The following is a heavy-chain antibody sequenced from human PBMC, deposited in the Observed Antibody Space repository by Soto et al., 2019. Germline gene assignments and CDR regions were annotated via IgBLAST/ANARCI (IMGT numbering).Heavy chain of an antibody. CDR3: ARIKLVDFFFFNVDVYDMED. CDR2: ISSDSRYI. Sequence: GGSLRLSCAASGFTLSNYAVNWVRQAPGKGLEWVSYISSDSRYIYHGDSGKGRFTISRDNARNSVYLQMNSLRDEDTAVYYCARIKLVDFFFFNVDVYDMEDWGQGTPVTVSS. CDR1: GFTLSNYA. J-gene: IGHJ6*02. V-gene: IGHV3-21*01. D-gene: IGHD2-15*01.